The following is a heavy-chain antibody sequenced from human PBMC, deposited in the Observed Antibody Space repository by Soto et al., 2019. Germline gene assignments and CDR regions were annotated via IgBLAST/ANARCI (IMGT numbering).Heavy chain of an antibody. D-gene: IGHD4-17*01. CDR2: VYYRGRS. V-gene: IGHV4-39*01. CDR3: VGQRTTVPTQAYFDY. J-gene: IGHJ4*02. Sequence: SETLSLTCTVSGGSVTNSSYYWGWIRQSPGKGLEWIGSVYYRGRSYSKSSVKSRVTISVDTFKNRFSLSLNSVTASDTVVYFCVGQRTTVPTQAYFDYWGPGALVTVSS. CDR1: GGSVTNSSYY.